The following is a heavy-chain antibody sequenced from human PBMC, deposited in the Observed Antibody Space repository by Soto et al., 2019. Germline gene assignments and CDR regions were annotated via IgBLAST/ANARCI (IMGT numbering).Heavy chain of an antibody. CDR3: AREGPRPYYYYGMDV. CDR1: GYTFTNFG. CDR2: ISAYNGNT. J-gene: IGHJ6*02. V-gene: IGHV1-18*01. Sequence: ASVKVSCKASGYTFTNFGISWVRQAPGQGLEWMGWISAYNGNTNYAQKFQDRVTMTTDTSTNTAYMELRSLRSDDTAVYYCAREGPRPYYYYGMDVWGQGTTVTVSS.